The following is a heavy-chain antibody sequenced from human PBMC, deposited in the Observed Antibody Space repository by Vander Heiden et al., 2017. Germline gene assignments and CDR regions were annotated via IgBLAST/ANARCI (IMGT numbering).Heavy chain of an antibody. CDR3: AKKMGVRGPHEQPDY. Sequence: EVQLLESGGGLVQPGGCLRHSCTASGFTFSTYAMSWVRQARGKGLEWVSGIRGSGDGTYYGDSVKGRFTISRDNSKNTLFLQMNSLRGEDTAVYYCAKKMGVRGPHEQPDYWGQGTLVTVSS. J-gene: IGHJ4*02. CDR1: GFTFSTYA. CDR2: IRGSGDGT. D-gene: IGHD3-10*01. V-gene: IGHV3-23*01.